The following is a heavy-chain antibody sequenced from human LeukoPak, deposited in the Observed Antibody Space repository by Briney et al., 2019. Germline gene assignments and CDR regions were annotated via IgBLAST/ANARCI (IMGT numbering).Heavy chain of an antibody. Sequence: SQTLSLTCAISGDSFSSNSAAWNWIRQSPSRGLEWLGRTYYRSKWYNDYAVSVKSRITINPDTSKNQFSLQLNSVTPEDTAVYYCARAVGATIGAYYYMDVWGKGTTVTVSS. D-gene: IGHD1-26*01. CDR1: GDSFSSNSAA. V-gene: IGHV6-1*01. J-gene: IGHJ6*03. CDR2: TYYRSKWYN. CDR3: ARAVGATIGAYYYMDV.